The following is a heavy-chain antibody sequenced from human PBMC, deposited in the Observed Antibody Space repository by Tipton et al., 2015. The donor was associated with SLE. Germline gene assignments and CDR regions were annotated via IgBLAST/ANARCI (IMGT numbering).Heavy chain of an antibody. J-gene: IGHJ4*02. CDR3: ARVSKWDCSRTSCAHFDY. CDR1: GFTFSSYW. Sequence: SLRLSCAASGFTFSSYWMHWVRQAPGKGLVWVSRINGDGTMTSYADSVKGRFTISRDNAKNTLHLQMNSLGAEDTAVYYCARVSKWDCSRTSCAHFDYRGQGTLVTVSS. V-gene: IGHV3-74*01. D-gene: IGHD2-2*01. CDR2: INGDGTMT.